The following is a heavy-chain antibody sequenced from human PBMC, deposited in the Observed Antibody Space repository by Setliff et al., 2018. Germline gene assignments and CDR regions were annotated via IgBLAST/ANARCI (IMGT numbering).Heavy chain of an antibody. CDR1: GRLFNNFA. V-gene: IGHV1-69*13. CDR3: ARDIGVTIAGATFRGFDT. CDR2: LIPIFNTP. D-gene: IGHD1-26*01. Sequence: SVKVSCKAPGRLFNNFAFSWVRQAPGQGLEWMGRLIPIFNTPNYAQKFQDRITLSADESTGTAYMELTSLTFGETAIYYCARDIGVTIAGATFRGFDTWGQGTRVTVSS. J-gene: IGHJ4*02.